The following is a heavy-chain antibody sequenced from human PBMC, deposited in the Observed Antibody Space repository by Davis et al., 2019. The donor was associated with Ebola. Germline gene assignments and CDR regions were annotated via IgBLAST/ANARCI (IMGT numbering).Heavy chain of an antibody. CDR2: IQRDGSAR. V-gene: IGHV3-7*01. CDR3: ATKQGDY. CDR1: GFTFSTFW. J-gene: IGHJ4*02. Sequence: GESLKISCTASGFTFSTFWMNWVRQAPGKGLEWVANIQRDGSARYYADSVAGRFTISRDNVKHSLYLQMNSLRAEDTAVYYCATKQGDYWGQGTLVTVSS.